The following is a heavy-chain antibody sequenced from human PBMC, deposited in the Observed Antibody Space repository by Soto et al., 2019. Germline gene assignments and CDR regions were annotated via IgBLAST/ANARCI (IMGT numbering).Heavy chain of an antibody. V-gene: IGHV1-18*04. D-gene: IGHD3-22*01. CDR3: ARVQNFFYSIGDYDH. CDR1: GYTFVSYG. Sequence: QIQLVQSAAEVKKPGASVKVSCKTSGYTFVSYGISWVRQAPGQGLEWMGWISPYNGNTNFAQRFRGRVTLTTDTLTDIVYMDLGSLKSDDSDVYYCARVQNFFYSIGDYDHWGQGTLITVSS. CDR2: ISPYNGNT. J-gene: IGHJ5*02.